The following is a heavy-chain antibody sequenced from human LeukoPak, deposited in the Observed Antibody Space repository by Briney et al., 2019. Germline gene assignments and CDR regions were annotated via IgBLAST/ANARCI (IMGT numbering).Heavy chain of an antibody. J-gene: IGHJ6*03. Sequence: ASVKVSCKASGYTFTSYGISWVRQAPGQGLEWMGWISAYNGNTNYAQKLQGRVTMTTDTSTSTAYMELRSLRSDDTAVYYCARAGIRFLEWLPRTHYMDVWGKGTTVTVSS. CDR1: GYTFTSYG. V-gene: IGHV1-18*01. D-gene: IGHD3-3*01. CDR3: ARAGIRFLEWLPRTHYMDV. CDR2: ISAYNGNT.